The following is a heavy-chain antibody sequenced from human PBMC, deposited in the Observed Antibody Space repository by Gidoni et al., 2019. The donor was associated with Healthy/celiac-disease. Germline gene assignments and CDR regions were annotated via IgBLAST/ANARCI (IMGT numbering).Heavy chain of an antibody. CDR3: ARVAWGFYYNWFDP. V-gene: IGHV4-31*03. D-gene: IGHD3-16*01. CDR2: IYYSGST. Sequence: QVQLQESGPGLVKPSQTLSLTCTVSGGSISSGGYYWSWIRQHPGKGLEWIGYIYYSGSTYYNPSLKSRVTISVDTSKNQFSLKLSSVTAADTAVYYCARVAWGFYYNWFDPWGQGTLVTVSS. CDR1: GGSISSGGYY. J-gene: IGHJ5*02.